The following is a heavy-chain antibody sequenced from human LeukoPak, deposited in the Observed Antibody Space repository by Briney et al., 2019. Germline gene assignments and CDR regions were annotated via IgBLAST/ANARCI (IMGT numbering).Heavy chain of an antibody. J-gene: IGHJ3*02. CDR1: GYTFTGYY. CDR2: INPNSGAT. Sequence: ASVKVSCKASGYTFTGYYMHWVRQAPGQGLEWMGWINPNSGATNYAQKFQGRVTMTRDTSITTAYMELSRLRSDDTAVYYCARGGTKQPSDVFGIWGQGTMVTVSS. V-gene: IGHV1-2*02. CDR3: ARGGTKQPSDVFGI. D-gene: IGHD2-15*01.